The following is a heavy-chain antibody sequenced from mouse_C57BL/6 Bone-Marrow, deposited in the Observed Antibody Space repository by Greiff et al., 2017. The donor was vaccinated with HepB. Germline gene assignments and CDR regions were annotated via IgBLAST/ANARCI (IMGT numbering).Heavy chain of an antibody. J-gene: IGHJ1*03. CDR1: GYAFSSSW. CDR3: ARGYGNSYWYFDV. V-gene: IGHV1-82*01. CDR2: IYPGDGDT. Sequence: VQLVESGPELVKPGASVKISCKASGYAFSSSWMNWVKQRPGKGLEWIGRIYPGDGDTNYNGKFKGKATLTADKSSSTAYMQLSSLTSEDSAVYFCARGYGNSYWYFDVWGTGTTVTVSS. D-gene: IGHD2-10*02.